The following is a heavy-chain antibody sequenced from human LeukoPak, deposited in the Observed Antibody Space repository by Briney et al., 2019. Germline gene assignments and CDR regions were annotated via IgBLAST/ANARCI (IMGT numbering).Heavy chain of an antibody. Sequence: ASVKVSCKASGYTFTGYYMHWVRQAPGQGLEWMGWINPNSGGTNYAQKFQGWVTMTRDTSISTAYMELGRLRSDDTAVYYCARGLWFGRTNWFDPWGQGTLVTVSS. D-gene: IGHD3-10*01. CDR1: GYTFTGYY. CDR3: ARGLWFGRTNWFDP. CDR2: INPNSGGT. V-gene: IGHV1-2*04. J-gene: IGHJ5*02.